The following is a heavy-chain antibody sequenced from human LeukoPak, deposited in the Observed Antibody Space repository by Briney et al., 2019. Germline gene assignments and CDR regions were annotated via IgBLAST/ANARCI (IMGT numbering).Heavy chain of an antibody. D-gene: IGHD3-22*01. CDR2: ISAYNGNT. V-gene: IGHV1-18*01. Sequence: ASVKVSCKASGYTFTSYGISWVRQAPGQGLEWMGWISAYNGNTNYAQKLQGRVTMTTDTSTSTAYMELSSLRSEDTAVYYCARASNYYDSSGSKAFDIWGQGTMVTVSS. CDR1: GYTFTSYG. J-gene: IGHJ3*02. CDR3: ARASNYYDSSGSKAFDI.